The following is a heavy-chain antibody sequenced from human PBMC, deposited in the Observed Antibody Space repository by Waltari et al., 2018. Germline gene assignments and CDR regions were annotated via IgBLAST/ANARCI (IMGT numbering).Heavy chain of an antibody. Sequence: QVQLVQSGAEVKKPGSSVKVSCKASGGTFSSYAISWVRQAPGQGLEWMGGIILIFGTANYAQKFQGRVTITADESTSTAYMELNSLRAEDTAVYYCARANSGYAGGFDYWGQGTLVTVSS. CDR1: GGTFSSYA. J-gene: IGHJ4*02. CDR2: IILIFGTA. V-gene: IGHV1-69*01. CDR3: ARANSGYAGGFDY. D-gene: IGHD5-12*01.